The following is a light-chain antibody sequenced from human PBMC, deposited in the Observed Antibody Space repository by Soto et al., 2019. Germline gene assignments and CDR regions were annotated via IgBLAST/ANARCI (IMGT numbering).Light chain of an antibody. V-gene: IGKV1-17*01. CDR2: HTS. J-gene: IGKJ1*01. CDR1: LGIGND. CDR3: LQHKSYPWT. Sequence: DIQVTQSPSSLSASIGDRVSITCRASLGIGNDLDWYQQKPGKAPKRLLYHTSTLQSGVPSRFSGAGSGAEFTLTINGLQSEDFATYFCLQHKSYPWTFGQGTKVEL.